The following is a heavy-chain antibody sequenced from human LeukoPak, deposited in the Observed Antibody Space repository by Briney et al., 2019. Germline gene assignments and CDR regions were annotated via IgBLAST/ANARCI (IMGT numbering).Heavy chain of an antibody. CDR1: GFTFSKYS. J-gene: IGHJ4*02. CDR3: ARDLGGYNFDY. D-gene: IGHD5-24*01. V-gene: IGHV3-48*04. Sequence: GGSLRLSCAASGFTFSKYSMNWVRQAPGEGLEWVSYINSGSYSIYYADSVKGRFTISRDNAKDSVYLQMNSLRAEDTAVYYCARDLGGYNFDYWGQGTLLTVSS. CDR2: INSGSYSI.